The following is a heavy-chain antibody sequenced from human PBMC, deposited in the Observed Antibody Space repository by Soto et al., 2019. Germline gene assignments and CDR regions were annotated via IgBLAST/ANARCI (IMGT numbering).Heavy chain of an antibody. Sequence: GVPLKPPGAASVFPSSLYRMTWVRQAPGKGLEWVSYISSSSSTIYYADSVKGRFTISRDNAKNSLYLQMNSLRDEDTDEDYCASSYGWDYWGKGTLVTVSS. CDR1: VFPSSLYR. J-gene: IGHJ4*02. D-gene: IGHD6-19*01. CDR2: ISSSSSTI. V-gene: IGHV3-48*02. CDR3: ASSYGWDY.